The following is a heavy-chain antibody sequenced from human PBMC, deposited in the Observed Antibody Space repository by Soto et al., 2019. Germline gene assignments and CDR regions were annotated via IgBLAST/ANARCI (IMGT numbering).Heavy chain of an antibody. Sequence: GASVKVSCKASGGTFSSYAISWVRQAPGQGLEWMGGIIPIFGTANYAQKFQGRVTITADESTSTAYMELSSLRSEDTAVYYCARDGYYDSSGYYPGAFDIWGQGTTVTVSS. D-gene: IGHD3-22*01. CDR3: ARDGYYDSSGYYPGAFDI. J-gene: IGHJ3*02. V-gene: IGHV1-69*13. CDR1: GGTFSSYA. CDR2: IIPIFGTA.